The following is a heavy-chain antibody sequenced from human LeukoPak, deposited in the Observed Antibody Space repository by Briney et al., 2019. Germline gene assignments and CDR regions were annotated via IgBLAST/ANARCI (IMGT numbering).Heavy chain of an antibody. D-gene: IGHD5-12*01. CDR3: AKDLDIVVTITGN. CDR2: IRNDGTNN. J-gene: IGHJ4*02. V-gene: IGHV3-30*02. Sequence: GGSLRLSCAASGFPFSSYGMHWVRRAPGKGVEWVAVIRNDGTNNYYADSVKGRFTISRDNSKNTVHLQMNSLRAEDAAVYYCAKDLDIVVTITGNWGQGTLVTVSS. CDR1: GFPFSSYG.